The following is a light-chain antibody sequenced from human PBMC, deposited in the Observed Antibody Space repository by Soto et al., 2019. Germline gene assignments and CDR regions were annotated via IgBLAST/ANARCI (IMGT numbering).Light chain of an antibody. J-gene: IGKJ1*01. V-gene: IGKV1-5*01. CDR1: QSISSW. Sequence: IQKTQSPSTLSASVGDRVTITCRASQSISSWLAWYQQKPGKAPKLLIYDASSLESGVPSRFSGSGSGTEFTLTISSLQPDDFATYYCQQYNSFTWTFGQGTKVEIK. CDR3: QQYNSFTWT. CDR2: DAS.